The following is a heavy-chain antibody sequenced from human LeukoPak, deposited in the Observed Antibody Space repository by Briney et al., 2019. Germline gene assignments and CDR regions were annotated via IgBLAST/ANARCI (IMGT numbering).Heavy chain of an antibody. V-gene: IGHV3-7*01. CDR2: IKKDGSEK. D-gene: IGHD5-18*01. Sequence: GGSLRLSCAASGFTFSSYWMTWVRQAPGKGLEWVANIKKDGSEKYYVDSVKGRFTISRDNAKTSLYLQMNSLRAEDTAVYYCARHLSGVTGYTYGRGIDYWGQGTLVTVSS. J-gene: IGHJ4*02. CDR3: ARHLSGVTGYTYGRGIDY. CDR1: GFTFSSYW.